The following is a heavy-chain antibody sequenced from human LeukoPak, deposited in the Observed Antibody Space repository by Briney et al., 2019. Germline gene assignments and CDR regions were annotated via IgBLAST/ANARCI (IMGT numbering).Heavy chain of an antibody. V-gene: IGHV3-23*01. Sequence: PGGALRLSCAASGFTFSSYVMSWVRQAPGKGLEWVSDISSSGDSTHYADSVKGRFTISRDNYKTTLFLQMNSLRAEDTAVYYCAKRAVGAAYYFDYWGQGTLVTVSS. CDR2: ISSSGDST. CDR1: GFTFSSYV. CDR3: AKRAVGAAYYFDY. D-gene: IGHD2-15*01. J-gene: IGHJ4*02.